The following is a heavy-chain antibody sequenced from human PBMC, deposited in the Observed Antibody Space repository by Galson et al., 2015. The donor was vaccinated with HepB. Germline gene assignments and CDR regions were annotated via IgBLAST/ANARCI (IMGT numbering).Heavy chain of an antibody. V-gene: IGHV3-15*01. J-gene: IGHJ4*02. CDR2: IKSKTDGGTT. Sequence: LRLSCAASGFTFSNAWMSWVRQAPGKGLEWVGRIKSKTDGGTTDYAAPVKGRFTISRDDSKNTLYLQMNSLKTEDTAVYYCTTESPDYGGTNPQPYWGQGTLVTVSS. CDR3: TTESPDYGGTNPQPY. CDR1: GFTFSNAW. D-gene: IGHD4-23*01.